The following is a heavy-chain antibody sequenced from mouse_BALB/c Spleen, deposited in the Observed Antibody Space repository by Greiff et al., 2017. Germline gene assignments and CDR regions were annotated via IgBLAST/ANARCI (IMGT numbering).Heavy chain of an antibody. Sequence: ESGPGLVKPSQSLSLTCTVTGYSITSDYAWNWIRQFPGNKLEWMGYISYSGSTSYNPSLKSRISITRDTSKNQFFLQLNSVTTEDTATYYCARRYRYDYFDYWGQGTTLTVSS. CDR1: GYSITSDYA. CDR2: ISYSGST. CDR3: ARRYRYDYFDY. D-gene: IGHD2-14*01. V-gene: IGHV3-2*02. J-gene: IGHJ2*01.